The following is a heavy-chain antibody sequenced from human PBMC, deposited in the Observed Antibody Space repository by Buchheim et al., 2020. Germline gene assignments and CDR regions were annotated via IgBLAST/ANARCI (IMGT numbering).Heavy chain of an antibody. V-gene: IGHV3-74*01. CDR3: ARGSSDWNGVDY. Sequence: EVRLVESGGGLVQPGGSLRLSYAASGFTFSSYWMHWVRQAPGKGLVWVSRINSDGRSTSYADSVKGRFTISRDTAKTTLSLQMNSLRAEDTAVYYCARGSSDWNGVDYWGQGTL. D-gene: IGHD6-19*01. J-gene: IGHJ4*02. CDR1: GFTFSSYW. CDR2: INSDGRST.